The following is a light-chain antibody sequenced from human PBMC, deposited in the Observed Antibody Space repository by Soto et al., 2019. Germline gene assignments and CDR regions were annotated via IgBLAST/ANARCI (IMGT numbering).Light chain of an antibody. J-gene: IGLJ1*01. V-gene: IGLV2-11*01. CDR3: CSYAGSYTGV. CDR1: SSDVGGYNS. CDR2: DVS. Sequence: QSVLTQPRSVSGSPGQSVTISCTGTSSDVGGYNSVSWYQQHPGKAPKLMIYDVSELPSGVPDRFSGSKSGNTASLTISGLQAEDEADYYCCSYAGSYTGVFGTGTKLTVL.